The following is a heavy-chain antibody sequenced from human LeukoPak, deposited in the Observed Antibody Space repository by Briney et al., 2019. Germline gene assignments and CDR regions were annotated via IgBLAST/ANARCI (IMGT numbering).Heavy chain of an antibody. V-gene: IGHV3-11*04. CDR3: ASGVRIAAAGTDY. J-gene: IGHJ4*02. D-gene: IGHD6-13*01. CDR2: ISSSGNTL. CDR1: GFTFSDYY. Sequence: GGSLRLSCAASGFTFSDYYMSWIRQAPGKGLEWVSYISSSGNTLYYADSVKGRFTISRDNAKNSLYLQMNSLRAEDTAVYYCASGVRIAAAGTDYWGQGTLVTVSS.